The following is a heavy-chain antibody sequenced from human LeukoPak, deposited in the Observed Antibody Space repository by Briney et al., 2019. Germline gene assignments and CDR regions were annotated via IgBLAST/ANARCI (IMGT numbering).Heavy chain of an antibody. CDR1: GGSISSGGYY. V-gene: IGHV4-30-2*01. Sequence: SETLSLTCTVSGGSISSGGYYWSWIRQPPGKGLEWIGYIYHSGSTYYNPSLKSQVTISVDRSKNQFSLKLSSVTAADTAVYYCARVGGSREFDYWGQGTLVTVSS. J-gene: IGHJ4*02. D-gene: IGHD1-26*01. CDR2: IYHSGST. CDR3: ARVGGSREFDY.